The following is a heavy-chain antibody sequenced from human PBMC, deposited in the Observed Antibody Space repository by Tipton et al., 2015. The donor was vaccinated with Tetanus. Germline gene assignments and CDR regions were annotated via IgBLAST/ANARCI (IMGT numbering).Heavy chain of an antibody. CDR3: VTVNFPNYYHYGMDV. CDR2: IYIPESA. V-gene: IGHV4-4*08. J-gene: IGHJ6*02. CDR1: GDSISSSY. D-gene: IGHD1-1*01. Sequence: TLSLTCGVSGDSISSSYWSWIRQPPGKGLEWIGYIYIPESAKIYNPSFQSRVAISIDTSKSQLSMKLDSVTAADTAMYYCVTVNFPNYYHYGMDVWGQGTTVTVSS.